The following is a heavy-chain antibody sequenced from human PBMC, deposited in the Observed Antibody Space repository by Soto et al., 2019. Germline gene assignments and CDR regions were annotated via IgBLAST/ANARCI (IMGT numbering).Heavy chain of an antibody. CDR1: GGSINSYY. D-gene: IGHD1-26*01. J-gene: IGHJ4*02. V-gene: IGHV4-59*01. CDR3: ARRYGGNFDY. Sequence: QVQLQESGPGLVKPSETLSLTCTVSGGSINSYYWSWIRQPPGKGLEWIGYIYYSGSTNYNPSLKSRVTISVDSSKTQFSLNLRAVTAADTAVYYCARRYGGNFDYWGQGTLVTVSS. CDR2: IYYSGST.